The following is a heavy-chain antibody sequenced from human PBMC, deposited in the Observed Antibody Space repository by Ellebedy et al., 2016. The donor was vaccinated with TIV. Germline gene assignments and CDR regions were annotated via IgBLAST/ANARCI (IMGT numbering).Heavy chain of an antibody. Sequence: GGSLRLXXVASGLTVSSNFMNWVRQAPGKGLEWVSVIYNGGSTYYADSVKGRFSISRDNSKNTLYLQINTLRAEDTAVYYCARVGKRGYYYMDVWGKGTTVTVSS. CDR3: ARVGKRGYYYMDV. J-gene: IGHJ6*03. D-gene: IGHD3-10*01. CDR1: GLTVSSNF. CDR2: IYNGGST. V-gene: IGHV3-53*01.